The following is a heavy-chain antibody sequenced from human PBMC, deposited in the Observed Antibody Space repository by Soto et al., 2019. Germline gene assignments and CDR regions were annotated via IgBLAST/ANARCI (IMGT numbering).Heavy chain of an antibody. CDR2: IYWDDDK. V-gene: IGHV2-5*02. J-gene: IGHJ4*02. Sequence: QITLKESGPTLVKPTQTLTLTCTFSGFSLSTSGVGVGWIRQPPGKALEWLALIYWDDDKRYSPSLKSRLTITQDTSKNQVVLTMTNMDPVDTATYSCAHLGRYSSSWSQSSYYFDYWGQGTLVTVSS. CDR3: AHLGRYSSSWSQSSYYFDY. D-gene: IGHD6-13*01. CDR1: GFSLSTSGVG.